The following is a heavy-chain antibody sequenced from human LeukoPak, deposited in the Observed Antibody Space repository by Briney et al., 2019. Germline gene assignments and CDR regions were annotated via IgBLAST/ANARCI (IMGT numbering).Heavy chain of an antibody. Sequence: ASVKVSCKASGYTFTGYYMHWVRQAPGQGPEWMGWINPNSGGTNYAQKFQGRVTMTRDTSISTAYMELSRLRSDDTAVYYCARDRGPLRFLEWLFVYWGQGTLVTVSS. CDR2: INPNSGGT. CDR3: ARDRGPLRFLEWLFVY. V-gene: IGHV1-2*02. J-gene: IGHJ4*02. D-gene: IGHD3-3*01. CDR1: GYTFTGYY.